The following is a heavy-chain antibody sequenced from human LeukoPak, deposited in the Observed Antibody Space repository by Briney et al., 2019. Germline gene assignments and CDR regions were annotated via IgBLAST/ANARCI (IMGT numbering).Heavy chain of an antibody. D-gene: IGHD3-10*01. CDR2: IYYSGST. Sequence: SETLSLTCTVSGGSVSSGRYYWSWIRQPPGKGLEWIGYIYYSGSTNYNPSLKSRVTISVETSKNQFSLKLSSVTAADTAVYYCARAGYYDSGNPGMNAFDIWGQGTMVTVSS. V-gene: IGHV4-61*01. CDR1: GGSVSSGRYY. J-gene: IGHJ3*02. CDR3: ARAGYYDSGNPGMNAFDI.